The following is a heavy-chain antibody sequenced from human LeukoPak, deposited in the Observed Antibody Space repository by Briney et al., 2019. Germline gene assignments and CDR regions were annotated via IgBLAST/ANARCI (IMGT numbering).Heavy chain of an antibody. CDR2: ISGDGGTT. V-gene: IGHV3-64*01. CDR3: ARDCSSGNCRGALDY. Sequence: GVLRLSCAASGFSLRKHPMHWVRQAPGKGLEFVAAISGDGGTTFYASSVKGRFTISRDNSKNMVVLQMGSLRTDDMGVYFCARDCSSGNCRGALDYWGQGALVTVSS. J-gene: IGHJ4*02. D-gene: IGHD3-22*01. CDR1: GFSLRKHP.